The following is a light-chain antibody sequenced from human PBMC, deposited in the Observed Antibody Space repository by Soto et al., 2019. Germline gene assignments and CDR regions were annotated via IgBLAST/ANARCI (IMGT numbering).Light chain of an antibody. J-gene: IGKJ1*01. CDR2: AVS. Sequence: IHIILSPSTVAASVGDKGTIALRASQSIGSWLAWYQQKPGKAPKLLIYAVSTLQSGAPSRFSASGSGTDFTLTISSLQPEDFATYYCQQTDSAPRCTFGQGTKVDIK. CDR1: QSIGSW. V-gene: IGKV1-39*01. CDR3: QQTDSAPRCT.